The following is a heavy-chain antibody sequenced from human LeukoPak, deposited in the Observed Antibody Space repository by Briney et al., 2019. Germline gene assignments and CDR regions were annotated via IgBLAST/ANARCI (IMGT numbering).Heavy chain of an antibody. CDR2: INPNSGDT. CDR1: GYTFTGYY. Sequence: ASVKVACKASGYTFTGYYMHWVRQAPGQGLEWMGWINPNSGDTNYAQKFQGRVTMTRDTSIRTAYLELSGLRSDDTAVYYCAKNPYEYYFDYWGQGTLVTVSS. V-gene: IGHV1-2*02. D-gene: IGHD5-12*01. CDR3: AKNPYEYYFDY. J-gene: IGHJ4*02.